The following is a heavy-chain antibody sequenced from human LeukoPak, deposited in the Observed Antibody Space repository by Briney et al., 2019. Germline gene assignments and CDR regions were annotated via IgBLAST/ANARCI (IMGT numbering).Heavy chain of an antibody. V-gene: IGHV4-34*01. CDR1: GGSFSGYY. D-gene: IGHD3-3*01. CDR3: ASAGWLLYYFDY. CDR2: INHSGST. J-gene: IGHJ4*02. Sequence: SETLSLTCAVYGGSFSGYYWSWIRQPPGKGLEWIGEINHSGSTNYNPSLKSRVTISVDTSKNQFSLKLSSVTAADTAVYYCASAGWLLYYFDYWGQGTLVTVSS.